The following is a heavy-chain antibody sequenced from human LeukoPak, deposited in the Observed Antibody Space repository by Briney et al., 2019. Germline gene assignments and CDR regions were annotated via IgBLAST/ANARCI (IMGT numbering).Heavy chain of an antibody. J-gene: IGHJ4*02. D-gene: IGHD4-17*01. CDR1: GGSFSGYY. V-gene: IGHV4-34*01. CDR3: ARTCSWAVTRAFDY. Sequence: SSETLSLTCAVYGGSFSGYYWSWIRQPPGKGLEWIGEINHSGSTNYNPSLKSRVTISVDTSQNQFSLKLSSVTAADTAVYYCARTCSWAVTRAFDYWGQGTLVTVSS. CDR2: INHSGST.